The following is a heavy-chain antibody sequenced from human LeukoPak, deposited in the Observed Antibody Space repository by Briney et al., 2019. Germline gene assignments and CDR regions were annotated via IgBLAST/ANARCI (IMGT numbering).Heavy chain of an antibody. D-gene: IGHD3-22*01. Sequence: PGGSLRLSCAASGFTFSRYSMNWVRQAPGKGLEWVSSICCSSCYIYYVDSVSGGFTIYIESAKNSLYLQINSLRSEHPPVYYCARDLAETVVDSSGYYSGNAFYIWGQGTMVTVAS. V-gene: IGHV3-21*01. CDR3: ARDLAETVVDSSGYYSGNAFYI. CDR1: GFTFSRYS. CDR2: ICCSSCYI. J-gene: IGHJ3*02.